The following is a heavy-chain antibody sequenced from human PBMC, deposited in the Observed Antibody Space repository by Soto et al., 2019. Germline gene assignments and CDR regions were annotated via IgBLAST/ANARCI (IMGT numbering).Heavy chain of an antibody. D-gene: IGHD6-19*01. Sequence: EVQLVESGGGLVQPGGSLRLSCAASGFTFTSYTMGWVRQSPGKGLGWVSTISGSGITYYADSVKGRFTISSDNSKTTQYLQMNSLRADDTATDSFAKDLGAVPGTRDGFSHWGQGTLVTVSS. CDR1: GFTFTSYT. V-gene: IGHV3-23*04. CDR3: AKDLGAVPGTRDGFSH. J-gene: IGHJ4*02. CDR2: ISGSGIT.